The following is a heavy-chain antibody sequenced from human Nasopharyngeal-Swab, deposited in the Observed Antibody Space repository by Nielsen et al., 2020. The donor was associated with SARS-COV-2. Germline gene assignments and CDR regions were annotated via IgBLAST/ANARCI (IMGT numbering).Heavy chain of an antibody. Sequence: GESLKISCLASIVTSSPYWMNWVRQAPGKGLEWVANIKTDGSGRNYLDSVKGRFTITSDNAKRSVYLQMNSLRVEDTAMYYCTRGHYDDYGGQGTMVTVSS. J-gene: IGHJ3*01. V-gene: IGHV3-7*03. CDR3: TRGHYDDY. D-gene: IGHD4-17*01. CDR2: IKTDGSGR. CDR1: IVTSSPYW.